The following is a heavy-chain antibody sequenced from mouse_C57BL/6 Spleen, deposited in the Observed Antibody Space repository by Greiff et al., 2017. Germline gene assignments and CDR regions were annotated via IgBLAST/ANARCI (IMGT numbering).Heavy chain of an antibody. J-gene: IGHJ4*01. CDR2: FDPEDGVN. V-gene: IGHV14-2*01. CDR1: GFNIKDYY. Sequence: EVQLQQSGAELVKPGASVKLSCTASGFNIKDYYMPWVKQRTEQGLEWIGRFDPEDGVNKDAPKFQGKATITAATSSNTAYLQLGSPTAEDTAVYYYAPGYYGMDYWGQGTSVTVSS. CDR3: APGYYGMDY.